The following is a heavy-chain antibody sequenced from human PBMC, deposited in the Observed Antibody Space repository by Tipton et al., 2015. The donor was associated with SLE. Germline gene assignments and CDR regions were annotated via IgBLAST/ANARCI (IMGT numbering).Heavy chain of an antibody. CDR2: IKQDGSEK. CDR3: ARGLGSGWAFDY. J-gene: IGHJ4*02. D-gene: IGHD6-19*01. V-gene: IGHV3-7*01. Sequence: SLRLSCAASGFTFSSYWMSWVRQAPGKGLEWVANIKQDGSEKYYVDSVKGRFTISRDNAKNSLYLQMNSLRAEGTAVYYCARGLGSGWAFDYWGQGTLVTVSS. CDR1: GFTFSSYW.